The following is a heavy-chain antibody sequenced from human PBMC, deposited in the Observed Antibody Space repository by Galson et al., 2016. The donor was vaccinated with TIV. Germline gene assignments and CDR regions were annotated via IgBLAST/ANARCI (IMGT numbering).Heavy chain of an antibody. CDR2: IYPGDSGT. V-gene: IGHV5-51*01. Sequence: QSGAEVKKPGESLKISCKGSGYSFTNYWVGWVRQVPGKGLEWMGIIYPGDSGTRYSPSFQGQVTISADKSINTAYLQWSSLKASDTAIYYCARHGWTVATSSPFDLWGQGTLVTVSS. D-gene: IGHD5-12*01. J-gene: IGHJ4*02. CDR1: GYSFTNYW. CDR3: ARHGWTVATSSPFDL.